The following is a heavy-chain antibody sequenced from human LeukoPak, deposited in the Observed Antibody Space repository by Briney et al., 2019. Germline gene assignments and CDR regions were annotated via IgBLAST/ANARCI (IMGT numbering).Heavy chain of an antibody. J-gene: IGHJ4*02. Sequence: GGSLRLSCAASGFTFSSYIMNWVRRAPGKGLEWVSSISGSDSYIYYADSVKGRFTISRDNAKNSLYLQMNSLRAEDTAVYYCARDAYCGGDCYYDYWGQGILVTVSS. CDR2: ISGSDSYI. CDR3: ARDAYCGGDCYYDY. D-gene: IGHD2-21*02. CDR1: GFTFSSYI. V-gene: IGHV3-21*01.